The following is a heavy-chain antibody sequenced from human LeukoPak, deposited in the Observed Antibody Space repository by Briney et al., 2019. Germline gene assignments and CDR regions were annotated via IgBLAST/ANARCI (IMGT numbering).Heavy chain of an antibody. CDR2: INPSSGDT. Sequence: ASVKVSCKPSGYTFTGYYMHWVRQAPGQGLEWMGWINPSSGDTNYAQKFQGRVTMTSDTSISTAYMALSGLRSDDTAVYYCARALETMGAKRYFDYWGQGTLVTVSS. D-gene: IGHD3-16*01. J-gene: IGHJ4*02. CDR1: GYTFTGYY. CDR3: ARALETMGAKRYFDY. V-gene: IGHV1-2*02.